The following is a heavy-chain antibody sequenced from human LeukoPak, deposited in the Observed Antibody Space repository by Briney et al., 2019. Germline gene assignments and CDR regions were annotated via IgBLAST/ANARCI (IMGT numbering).Heavy chain of an antibody. J-gene: IGHJ4*02. Sequence: PGGSLRLSCAASGFSSSSYAIHWVRQAPGKGLEYVSAVCSNAACAYYADSVRGRFSMSRDNSKNTVWLQMDNLRVEDMAIYYCVRRDGYNFDYWGRGTLVTVSS. D-gene: IGHD5-24*01. CDR3: VRRDGYNFDY. CDR2: VCSNAACA. CDR1: GFSSSSYA. V-gene: IGHV3-64*02.